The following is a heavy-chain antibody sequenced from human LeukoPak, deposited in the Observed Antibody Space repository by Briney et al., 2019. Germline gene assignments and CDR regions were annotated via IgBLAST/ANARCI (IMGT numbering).Heavy chain of an antibody. CDR3: ARVIAGEIIVVVPAAIPLYFDY. J-gene: IGHJ4*02. CDR1: GGSFSGYY. Sequence: SETLSLTCAVYGGSFSGYYWSWIRQPPGKGLEWIGEINHSGSTNYNPSLKSRVTISVDTSKNQFSLKLSSVTAADTAVYYCARVIAGEIIVVVPAAIPLYFDYWGQGTLVTVSS. CDR2: INHSGST. D-gene: IGHD2-2*02. V-gene: IGHV4-34*01.